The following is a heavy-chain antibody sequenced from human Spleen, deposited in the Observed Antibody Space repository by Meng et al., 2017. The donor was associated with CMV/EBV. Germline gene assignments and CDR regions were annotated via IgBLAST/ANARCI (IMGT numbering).Heavy chain of an antibody. CDR3: ARVVIVLVPAATDNLFAP. CDR1: VCVSGYY. CDR2: INHSGRT. V-gene: IGHV4-34*01. J-gene: IGHJ5*02. Sequence: VCVSGYYRSCTRQPPGKRMEWIGEINHSGRTNYNPSLKSRFTISIATSKTQFSLKLSSVTAADTAVCYCARVVIVLVPAATDNLFAPWGQGTLVTVSS. D-gene: IGHD2-2*01.